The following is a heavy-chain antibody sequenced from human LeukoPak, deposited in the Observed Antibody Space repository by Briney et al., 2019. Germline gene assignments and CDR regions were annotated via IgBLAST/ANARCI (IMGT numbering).Heavy chain of an antibody. Sequence: GGTLRLSCAASGFSFSSFGMSWVRQAPGKGLVWVSATSAGGGSTYYADSVKGRFTISRDNAKNSLYLQMNSLRAEDTAVYYCARDSYYDFWSGYSLYYYYYMDVWGKGTTVTVSS. D-gene: IGHD3-3*01. CDR3: ARDSYYDFWSGYSLYYYYYMDV. CDR1: GFSFSSFG. V-gene: IGHV3-23*01. CDR2: TSAGGGST. J-gene: IGHJ6*03.